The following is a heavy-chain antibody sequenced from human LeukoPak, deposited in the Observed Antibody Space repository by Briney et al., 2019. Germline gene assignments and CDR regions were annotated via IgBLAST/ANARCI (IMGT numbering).Heavy chain of an antibody. CDR3: ARQPNLDYGGIPYYFDY. J-gene: IGHJ4*02. CDR2: IIPIFGTA. D-gene: IGHD4-23*01. CDR1: GGTFSSYA. V-gene: IGHV1-69*05. Sequence: SVKVSCKASGGTFSSYAISWVRQAPGQGLEWMGGIIPIFGTANYAQKFQGRVTITTDESTSTAYMELSSLRSEDTAVYYCARQPNLDYGGIPYYFDYWGQGTLVTVSS.